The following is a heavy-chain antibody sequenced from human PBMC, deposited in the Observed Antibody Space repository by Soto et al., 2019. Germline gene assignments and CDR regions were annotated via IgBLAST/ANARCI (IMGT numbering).Heavy chain of an antibody. CDR1: GFTFSDHY. Sequence: EVQLVESGGGLVQPGGSLRLSCAASGFTFSDHYMDWVRQAPGKGLEWVGRARNKANSYTTEYAASVKGRFTISRDDSQNSLYLQMNSLKTEDTALYYCARDAIGGSAFDSWGQGTLVTVSS. V-gene: IGHV3-72*01. CDR2: ARNKANSYTT. CDR3: ARDAIGGSAFDS. J-gene: IGHJ4*02. D-gene: IGHD2-15*01.